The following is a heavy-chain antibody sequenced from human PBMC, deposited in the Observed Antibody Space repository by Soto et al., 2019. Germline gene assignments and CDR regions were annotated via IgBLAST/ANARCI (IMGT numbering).Heavy chain of an antibody. CDR3: ASYGDYQFHWYFDL. CDR2: IYYSGST. CDR1: GGSISSSSYY. J-gene: IGHJ2*01. V-gene: IGHV4-39*01. D-gene: IGHD4-17*01. Sequence: SDTLSLTCTVSGGSISSSSYYWGWIRQPPGKGLEWIGSIYYSGSTYYNPSLKSRVTISVDTSKNQFSLKLSSVTAADTAVYYCASYGDYQFHWYFDLWGRGTLVTVSS.